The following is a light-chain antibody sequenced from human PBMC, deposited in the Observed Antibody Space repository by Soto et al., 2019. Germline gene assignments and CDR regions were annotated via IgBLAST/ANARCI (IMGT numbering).Light chain of an antibody. CDR1: ISDVGSHNL. CDR2: EVN. CDR3: CSFAGSNPFPYV. V-gene: IGLV2-23*02. J-gene: IGLJ1*01. Sequence: QSALTQPASVSGSPGQLITISCTGTISDVGSHNLVSWYQQHPDKAPKLIIYEVNERPSGVSSRFSGSKSGNTASLTVSGLQPDDEADYHCCSFAGSNPFPYVFGTGTKVTVL.